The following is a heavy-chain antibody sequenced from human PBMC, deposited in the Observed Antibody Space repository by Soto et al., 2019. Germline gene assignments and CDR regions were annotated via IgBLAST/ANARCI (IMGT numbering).Heavy chain of an antibody. CDR3: ARGIGDYYDSSGYKNYGMDV. D-gene: IGHD3-22*01. CDR2: INPNSGGT. Sequence: GASVKVSCKASGYTFTGYYMHWVRQAPGQGLEWMGWINPNSGGTNYAQKFQGWVTMTRDSSISTAYMELSRLRSDDTAVYYCARGIGDYYDSSGYKNYGMDVWGQGTTVTVSS. J-gene: IGHJ6*02. CDR1: GYTFTGYY. V-gene: IGHV1-2*04.